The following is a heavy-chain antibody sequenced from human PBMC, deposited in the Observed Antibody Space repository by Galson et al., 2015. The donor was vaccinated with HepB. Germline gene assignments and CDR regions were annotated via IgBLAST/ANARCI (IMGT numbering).Heavy chain of an antibody. Sequence: SVKVSCKASGGTFSSYAISWVRQAPGQGLEWMGGIIPIFGTANYAQKFQGRVTITADESTSTAYMELSSLRSEDTAVYYCARDAYCSSTSCYTLDYWGQGTLVTVSS. J-gene: IGHJ4*02. CDR2: IIPIFGTA. CDR3: ARDAYCSSTSCYTLDY. V-gene: IGHV1-69*13. D-gene: IGHD2-2*02. CDR1: GGTFSSYA.